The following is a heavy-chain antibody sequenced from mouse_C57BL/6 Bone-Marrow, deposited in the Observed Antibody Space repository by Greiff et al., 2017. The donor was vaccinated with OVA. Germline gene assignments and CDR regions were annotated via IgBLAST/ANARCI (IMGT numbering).Heavy chain of an antibody. CDR3: AFRGYYVCGAGPGFDL. J-gene: IGHJ2*01. CDR2: IYPGSGST. Sequence: QVQLQQPGAELVKPGASVKMSCTASGYTFTSYWITWVQQRPGQGLEWIGDIYPGSGSTNYNEKFKSKATLTVDTSSSTAYMQLSSLTSEDSADYYLAFRGYYVCGAGPGFDLWGQGTTLTVTS. CDR1: GYTFTSYW. D-gene: IGHD2-1*01. V-gene: IGHV1-55*01.